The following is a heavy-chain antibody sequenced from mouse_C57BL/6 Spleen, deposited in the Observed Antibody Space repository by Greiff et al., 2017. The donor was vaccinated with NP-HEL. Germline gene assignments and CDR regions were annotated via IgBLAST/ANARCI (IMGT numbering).Heavy chain of an antibody. CDR3: AKQNYYGSEDYFDY. V-gene: IGHV5-17*01. CDR1: GFTFSDYG. D-gene: IGHD1-1*01. Sequence: EVKVVESGGGLVKPGGSLKLSCAASGFTFSDYGMHWVRQAPEKGLEWVAYISSGSSTIYYADTVKGRFTISRDNTKNTLFLQMTSLRSEDTAMYYCAKQNYYGSEDYFDYWGQGTTLTVSS. CDR2: ISSGSSTI. J-gene: IGHJ2*01.